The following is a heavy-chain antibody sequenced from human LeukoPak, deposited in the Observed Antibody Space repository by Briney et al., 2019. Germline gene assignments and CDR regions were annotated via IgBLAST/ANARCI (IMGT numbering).Heavy chain of an antibody. CDR3: ARGVAGPHTFDL. Sequence: GGSLRLSCAASEFSFSYYWMSWVRQAPGKGLEWVANIRQDGSEKYYVDSVKGRFTISRDNAKNSLYPYMNSLRAEDTAVYYCARGVAGPHTFDLWGQGTMVTVSS. CDR1: EFSFSYYW. J-gene: IGHJ3*01. V-gene: IGHV3-7*01. CDR2: IRQDGSEK. D-gene: IGHD6-19*01.